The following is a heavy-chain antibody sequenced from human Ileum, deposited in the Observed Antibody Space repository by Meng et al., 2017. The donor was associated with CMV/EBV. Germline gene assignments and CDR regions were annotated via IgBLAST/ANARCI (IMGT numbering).Heavy chain of an antibody. D-gene: IGHD6-6*01. V-gene: IGHV6-1*01. CDR2: TAYRSKWDY. J-gene: IGHJ4*02. Sequence: QRQQAGPGPVNPSQTLSLPCDISGDSVSTNNVAWNWIRQSPLRGLEWLGRTAYRSKWDYEYSVSVKSRITISPDTSKNQFSLQLRSVTPEDTAVYYCARESELLRFDHWGQGTLVTVSS. CDR3: ARESELLRFDH. CDR1: GDSVSTNNVA.